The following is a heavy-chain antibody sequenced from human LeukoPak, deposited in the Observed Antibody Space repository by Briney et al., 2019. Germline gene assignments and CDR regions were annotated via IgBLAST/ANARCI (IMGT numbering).Heavy chain of an antibody. D-gene: IGHD1-26*01. CDR1: GFTFSDYY. J-gene: IGHJ5*02. CDR2: ISSSSSYT. V-gene: IGHV3-11*05. Sequence: VGSLRLSCAASGFTFSDYYMSWIRQAPGKGLEWVSYISSSSSYTNYADSVKGRFTISRDNAKNSLYLQMNSLRAEDTAVYYCARGWELNWFDPWGQGTLVTVSS. CDR3: ARGWELNWFDP.